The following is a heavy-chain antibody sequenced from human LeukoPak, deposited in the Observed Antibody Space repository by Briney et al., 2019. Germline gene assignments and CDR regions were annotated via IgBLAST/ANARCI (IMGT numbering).Heavy chain of an antibody. CDR3: ARIKESIAARVGWFDP. V-gene: IGHV4-59*01. CDR1: GGSISSYY. D-gene: IGHD6-6*01. CDR2: IYYSGST. J-gene: IGHJ5*02. Sequence: SSETLSLTCTVSGGSISSYYWSWIRQPPGKGLEWIGYIYYSGSTNYNPSLKSRVTISVDTSKNQFSLKLSSVTAADTAVYYCARIKESIAARVGWFDPWGQGTLVTVSS.